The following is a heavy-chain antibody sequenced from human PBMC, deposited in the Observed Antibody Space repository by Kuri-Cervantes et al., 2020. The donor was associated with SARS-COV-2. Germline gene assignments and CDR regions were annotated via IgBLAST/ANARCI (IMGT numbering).Heavy chain of an antibody. J-gene: IGHJ4*02. CDR2: IRSKAYGGTT. CDR1: GFIFSDYY. V-gene: IGHV3-49*03. Sequence: GESLKISCTASGFIFSDYYMTWIRQAPGKGLEWVGFIRSKAYGGTTEYAASVKGRFTISRDDSKSIAYLQMNSLKTEDTAVYYCTRYNDYVWGSYRPPFDYWGQGTLVTVSS. CDR3: TRYNDYVWGSYRPPFDY. D-gene: IGHD3-16*02.